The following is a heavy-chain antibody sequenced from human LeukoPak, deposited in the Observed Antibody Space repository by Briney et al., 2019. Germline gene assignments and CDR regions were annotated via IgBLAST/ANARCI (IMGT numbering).Heavy chain of an antibody. CDR2: INHSGST. V-gene: IGHV4-34*01. CDR1: GGSFSGYY. CDR3: ASGRFHVAGTIATAGSYHY. D-gene: IGHD6-19*01. J-gene: IGHJ4*02. Sequence: PSETLSLTGAVYGGSFSGYYWSWIRQPPGKGLEWIGEINHSGSTNYNPSLKGRVTISVDTSKNQFSLKLSSVTAADTAVNYCASGRFHVAGTIATAGSYHYWGQGTLGTVSS.